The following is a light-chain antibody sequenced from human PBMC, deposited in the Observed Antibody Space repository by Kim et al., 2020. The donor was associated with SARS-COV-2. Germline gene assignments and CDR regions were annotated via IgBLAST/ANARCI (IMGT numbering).Light chain of an antibody. Sequence: GQSITISGSVTCGDIGNSNSVSWYQQHSGEAPRLLIYDVRDRPSGVSARFSGSKSANIASLTISGLRSEDEADYYCCSTSNTLDYVFGSGTKVTVL. CDR3: CSTSNTLDYV. J-gene: IGLJ1*01. CDR1: CGDIGNSNS. V-gene: IGLV2-14*03. CDR2: DVR.